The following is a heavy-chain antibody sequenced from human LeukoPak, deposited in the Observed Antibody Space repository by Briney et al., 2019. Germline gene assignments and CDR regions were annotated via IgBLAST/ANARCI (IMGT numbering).Heavy chain of an antibody. Sequence: SETLSLTCTVSGGSISSSSYYWGWIRQPPGKGLEWIGSIYYSGSTYYNPSLKSRVTISVDTSKNQFSLKLSSVTAADTAVYYCAVITIFGVANDYWGQGTLVTVSS. CDR3: AVITIFGVANDY. V-gene: IGHV4-39*01. CDR2: IYYSGST. D-gene: IGHD3-3*01. CDR1: GGSISSSSYY. J-gene: IGHJ4*02.